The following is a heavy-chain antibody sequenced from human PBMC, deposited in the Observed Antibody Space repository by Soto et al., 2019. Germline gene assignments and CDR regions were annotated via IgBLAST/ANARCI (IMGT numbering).Heavy chain of an antibody. Sequence: GGSLRLSCAASGFTFSSYSMNWVRQAPGKGLEWVSYISSSSSTIYYADSVKGRFTISRDNAKNSLYLQMNSLRDEDTAVYYCARDLSVVPAARGPNWFDPWGQGTLVTVSS. CDR1: GFTFSSYS. V-gene: IGHV3-48*02. D-gene: IGHD2-2*01. J-gene: IGHJ5*02. CDR2: ISSSSSTI. CDR3: ARDLSVVPAARGPNWFDP.